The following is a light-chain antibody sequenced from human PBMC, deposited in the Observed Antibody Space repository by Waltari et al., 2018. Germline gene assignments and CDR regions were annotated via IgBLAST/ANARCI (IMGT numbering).Light chain of an antibody. J-gene: IGKJ1*01. Sequence: ELVLTQSPGTLSLSPGERATLSCRASQSVATYIAWYPQKTGPAPRLHIYGASSRATGVADRFSASGSGTDFSLTMSSLETEDFAVYYCQHYVRLPVTFGQGTEVEIK. CDR2: GAS. CDR3: QHYVRLPVT. V-gene: IGKV3-20*01. CDR1: QSVATY.